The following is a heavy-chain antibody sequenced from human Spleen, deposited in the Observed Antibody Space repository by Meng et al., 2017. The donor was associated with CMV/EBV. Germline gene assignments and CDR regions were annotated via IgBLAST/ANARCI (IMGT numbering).Heavy chain of an antibody. CDR1: GFAFDNYG. J-gene: IGHJ4*02. D-gene: IGHD1-14*01. V-gene: IGHV3-21*01. CDR3: AREKGSRTFDY. Sequence: GESLKISCAASGFAFDNYGMNWVRQAPGKGLDWVSSISSSSSYIYCADLVKGRFTISRDNAKNSLYLQMNSLRAEDTAVYYCAREKGSRTFDYWGQGTLVTVSS. CDR2: ISSSSSYI.